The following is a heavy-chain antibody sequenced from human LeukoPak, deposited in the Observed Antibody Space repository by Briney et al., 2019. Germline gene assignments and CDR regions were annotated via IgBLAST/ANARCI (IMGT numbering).Heavy chain of an antibody. Sequence: ASVKVSCKASGYTFTDYYMHWVRQAPGQGLEWMGWIKPKSGGTNYAQKFQGRVTMTRNTSISTAYMELSSLRSEDTAVYYCARGVGATISYYHYYIDVWGKGTTVTVSS. CDR2: IKPKSGGT. V-gene: IGHV1-2*02. D-gene: IGHD1-26*01. J-gene: IGHJ6*03. CDR3: ARGVGATISYYHYYIDV. CDR1: GYTFTDYY.